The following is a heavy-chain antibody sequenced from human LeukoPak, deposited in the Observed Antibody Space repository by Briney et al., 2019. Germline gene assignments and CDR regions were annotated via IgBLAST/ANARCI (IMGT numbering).Heavy chain of an antibody. Sequence: ASVKVSCKASGYTFTSNYIHWVRQAPGQGLEWMGMIYPRDGSTSYAQKFQGRVTATRDTSTSIVHMELSGLRSEDTAVYYCARDQEGFDYWGQGTLVTVSS. CDR1: GYTFTSNY. CDR2: IYPRDGST. V-gene: IGHV1-46*01. J-gene: IGHJ4*02. CDR3: ARDQEGFDY.